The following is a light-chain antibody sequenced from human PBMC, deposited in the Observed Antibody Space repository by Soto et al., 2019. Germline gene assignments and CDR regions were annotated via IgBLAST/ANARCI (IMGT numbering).Light chain of an antibody. J-gene: IGKJ2*01. Sequence: DIVMTQSPSTLSASPGERATLSCRASQTVNSNLAWYQQKPGQAPRLLIYGASNGATGIPARFSGSGSGTDFTLNISSTHTDEYAVYYCKQYNNWHTRTFGQGTKLEIK. V-gene: IGKV3-15*01. CDR2: GAS. CDR3: KQYNNWHTRT. CDR1: QTVNSN.